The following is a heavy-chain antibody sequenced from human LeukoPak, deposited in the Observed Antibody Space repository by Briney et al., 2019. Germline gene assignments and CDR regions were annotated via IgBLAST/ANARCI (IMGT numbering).Heavy chain of an antibody. CDR1: GFTFSSYG. D-gene: IGHD3-3*01. V-gene: IGHV3-33*01. Sequence: GRSLRLSCAASGFTFSSYGMHWVRQAPGKGLEWVAVIWYDGSNKYYADSVKGRFTISRDNSKNTLYLQMNSLRAEDTAVYYCASDGPFQTISPYFDYWGQGTLVTVSS. CDR3: ASDGPFQTISPYFDY. J-gene: IGHJ4*02. CDR2: IWYDGSNK.